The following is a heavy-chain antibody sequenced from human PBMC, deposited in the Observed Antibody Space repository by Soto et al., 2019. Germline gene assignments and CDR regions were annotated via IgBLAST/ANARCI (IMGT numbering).Heavy chain of an antibody. CDR3: ARDSGTV. J-gene: IGHJ3*01. V-gene: IGHV3-30-3*01. Sequence: QAQLVESGGGVVQPGRSLGLSCAASGFPFSTYAMHWVRQAPGKGLEWVAMISYDGTNEYYADSVKGRFTISRDNSKNTLYLQMNSLKTEDTAVYYCARDSGTVW. CDR1: GFPFSTYA. CDR2: ISYDGTNE.